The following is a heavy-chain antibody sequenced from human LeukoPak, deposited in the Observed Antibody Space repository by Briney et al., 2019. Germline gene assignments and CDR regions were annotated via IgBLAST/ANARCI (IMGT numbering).Heavy chain of an antibody. Sequence: SETLSLTCAVYGGSFSGYYWSWIRQPPGKGLEWIGYIYYSGYTNYNPSLKSRVTMSVDTSKNQFSLKLTSATAADTAVYYCARETVGATHFDYWGQGTLVTVSS. V-gene: IGHV4-59*01. CDR1: GGSFSGYY. CDR3: ARETVGATHFDY. J-gene: IGHJ4*02. D-gene: IGHD1-26*01. CDR2: IYYSGYT.